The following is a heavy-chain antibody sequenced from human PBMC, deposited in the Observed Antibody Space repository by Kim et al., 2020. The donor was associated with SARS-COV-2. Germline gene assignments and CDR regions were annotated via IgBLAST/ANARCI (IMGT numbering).Heavy chain of an antibody. D-gene: IGHD2-21*02. Sequence: SETLTLTCTVSGGSISSYYWSWIRQPPGKGLEWIGYIYYRGCTNYNPSLKSRVTISVDTSKNQFFLKVSSVTAADTAVYYCASLAYCGGDCNPPNAFDSWGQGTMVTVSS. CDR1: GGSISSYY. CDR2: IYYRGCT. V-gene: IGHV4-59*01. CDR3: ASLAYCGGDCNPPNAFDS. J-gene: IGHJ3*02.